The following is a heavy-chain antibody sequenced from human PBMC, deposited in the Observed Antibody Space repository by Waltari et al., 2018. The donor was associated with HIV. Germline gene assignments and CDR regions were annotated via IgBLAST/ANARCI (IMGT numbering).Heavy chain of an antibody. CDR2: IYYSGST. D-gene: IGHD3-3*01. CDR1: GGSISSSSYY. Sequence: QLQLQESGPGLVKPSETLSLTCTVSGGSISSSSYYWGWIRQPPGKGLEWIGSIYYSGSTYYNPSLKSRVTISVDTSKNQFSLKLSSVTAADTAVYYCARLPIFGVVIDVDYWGQGTLVTVSS. V-gene: IGHV4-39*07. CDR3: ARLPIFGVVIDVDY. J-gene: IGHJ4*02.